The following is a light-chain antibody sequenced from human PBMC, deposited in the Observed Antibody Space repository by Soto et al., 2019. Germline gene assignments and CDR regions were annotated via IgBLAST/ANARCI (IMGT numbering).Light chain of an antibody. Sequence: DIQMTQSPSSLSASVGDRVTITCRASQGISNYLAWYQQKPGKVPKLLIYAASTLQSGVPSRFSGSGSGTDFTLTISSLQPEDVATYYCQKYNSAPRGFTFDPGTKVDIK. J-gene: IGKJ3*01. CDR2: AAS. V-gene: IGKV1-27*01. CDR3: QKYNSAPRGFT. CDR1: QGISNY.